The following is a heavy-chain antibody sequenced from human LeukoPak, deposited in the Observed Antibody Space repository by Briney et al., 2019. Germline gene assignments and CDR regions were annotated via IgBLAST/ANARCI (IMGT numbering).Heavy chain of an antibody. D-gene: IGHD1/OR15-1a*01. V-gene: IGHV1-2*02. CDR1: GYTFTGYY. CDR3: ARGPVVTGTYHAFDI. J-gene: IGHJ3*02. Sequence: ASVKVSCKASGYTFTGYYMHWVRQAPGQGLEWMGWINPNSGGTNYAQKFQGRVTMTRDTSISTAYMELNRLRSDDTAVYYCARGPVVTGTYHAFDIWGQGTMVTVSS. CDR2: INPNSGGT.